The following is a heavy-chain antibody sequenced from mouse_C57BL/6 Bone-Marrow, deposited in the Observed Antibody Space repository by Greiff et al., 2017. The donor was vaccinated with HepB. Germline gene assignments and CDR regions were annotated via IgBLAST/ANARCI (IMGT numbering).Heavy chain of an antibody. V-gene: IGHV5-4*01. CDR3: ARDKAPLPENYAMDY. J-gene: IGHJ4*01. CDR2: ISDGGSYT. D-gene: IGHD2-1*01. Sequence: EVKLVESGGGLVKPGGSLKLSCAASGFTFSSYAMSWVRQTPEKRLEWVATISDGGSYTYYPDNVKGRFTISRDNAKNNLYLQMSHLKSEDTAMYYCARDKAPLPENYAMDYWGQGTSVTVSS. CDR1: GFTFSSYA.